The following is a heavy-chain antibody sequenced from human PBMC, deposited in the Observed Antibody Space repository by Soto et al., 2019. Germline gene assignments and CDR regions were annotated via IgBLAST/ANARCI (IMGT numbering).Heavy chain of an antibody. J-gene: IGHJ4*02. CDR3: AKDLRGRDGYNRPFDD. V-gene: IGHV3-23*01. CDR1: GFTFSSYA. Sequence: PGGSLSLSCTASGFTFSSYAMSWVRQAPGKGLEWVSLISGSGVSTYYADSVKGRFTMSRDNSKNNLYLQMSSLRVEDTAVYYCAKDLRGRDGYNRPFDDWGQGTQVTVSS. D-gene: IGHD5-12*01. CDR2: ISGSGVST.